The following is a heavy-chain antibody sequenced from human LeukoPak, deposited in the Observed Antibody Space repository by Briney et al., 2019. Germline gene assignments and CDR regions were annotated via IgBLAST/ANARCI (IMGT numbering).Heavy chain of an antibody. CDR3: TRGPIQVWLYYGMDV. J-gene: IGHJ6*02. CDR2: IRSKAYGGTT. D-gene: IGHD5-18*01. Sequence: GGSLRLSCTASGFTFGDHAMSWVRQAPGKGLEWVGFIRSKAYGGTTEYAASVKGRLIISRGDSKSIAYLQMNSLKTEDTAVYYCTRGPIQVWLYYGMDVWGQGTTVIVSS. V-gene: IGHV3-49*04. CDR1: GFTFGDHA.